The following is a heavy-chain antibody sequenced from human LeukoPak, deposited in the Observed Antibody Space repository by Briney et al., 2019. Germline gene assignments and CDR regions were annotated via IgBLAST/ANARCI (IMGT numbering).Heavy chain of an antibody. J-gene: IGHJ3*02. CDR1: GASMTTYY. V-gene: IGHV4-59*01. D-gene: IGHD2/OR15-2a*01. Sequence: SETLSLTCTVSGASMTTYYWSWIRQPPGKGLEWVAYIYSSGSTNYNPSLKSRLTISIDTSKKQFSLKMSSVTAADTALYYCARLPAARLVSGAFDIWGQGTMVTVSS. CDR3: ARLPAARLVSGAFDI. CDR2: IYSSGST.